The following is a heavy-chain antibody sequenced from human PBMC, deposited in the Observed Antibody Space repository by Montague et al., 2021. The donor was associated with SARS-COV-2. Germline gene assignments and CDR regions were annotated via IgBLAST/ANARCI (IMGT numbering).Heavy chain of an antibody. CDR2: IYSSGST. Sequence: SETLSLTCTVSGGSISRYYWSWIRQPAGKGLEWIGRIYSSGSTNYNPSLKSRISMSVDTSKNQFSLKLSSVTAADTAIYYCARDYSHCSGGSCVFDYWGQGTLVTVSS. D-gene: IGHD2-15*01. CDR3: ARDYSHCSGGSCVFDY. V-gene: IGHV4-4*07. J-gene: IGHJ4*02. CDR1: GGSISRYY.